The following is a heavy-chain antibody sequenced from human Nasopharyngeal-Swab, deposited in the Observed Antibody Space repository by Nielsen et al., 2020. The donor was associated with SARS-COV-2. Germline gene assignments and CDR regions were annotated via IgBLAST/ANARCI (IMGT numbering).Heavy chain of an antibody. V-gene: IGHV3-33*01. CDR2: IWYDGSNK. J-gene: IGHJ4*02. D-gene: IGHD3-22*01. CDR3: ARDRVEGGYDSSGYYYSL. CDR1: GFTFSSYG. Sequence: GESLKISCAASGFTFSSYGMHWVRKAPGKGLEWVAVIWYDGSNKYYADSVKGRFTISRDNSKNTLYLQMNSLRAEDTAVYYCARDRVEGGYDSSGYYYSLWGQGTLVTVSS.